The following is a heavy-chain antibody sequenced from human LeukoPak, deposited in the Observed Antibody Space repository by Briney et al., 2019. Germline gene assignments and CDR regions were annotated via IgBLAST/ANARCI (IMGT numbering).Heavy chain of an antibody. Sequence: GGSLRLSCAASGFTFSSYAMHWVRQAPGKGLEWVAVISYDGSNKYYADSVKGRFTISRDNTMNSLYLQMSSLRAEDTAVYYCATDRGWRTSGYYLYYFEYWGQGTLVTYSS. J-gene: IGHJ4*02. CDR1: GFTFSSYA. CDR2: ISYDGSNK. V-gene: IGHV3-30-3*01. D-gene: IGHD3-3*01. CDR3: ATDRGWRTSGYYLYYFEY.